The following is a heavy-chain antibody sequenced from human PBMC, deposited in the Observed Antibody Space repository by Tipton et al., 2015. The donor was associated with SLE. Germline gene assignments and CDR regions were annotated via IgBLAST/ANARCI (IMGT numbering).Heavy chain of an antibody. D-gene: IGHD1-1*01. J-gene: IGHJ6*02. V-gene: IGHV4-31*03. CDR1: GGSISSGGYY. CDR2: IYYSGST. Sequence: LSLTCTVPGGSISSGGYYWSWIRQHPGKGLEWIGYIYYSGSTYYNPSLKSRVTISVDTSKNQFSLKLSSVTAADTAVYYCARHMTDDARGMDVWGQGTTVTVSS. CDR3: ARHMTDDARGMDV.